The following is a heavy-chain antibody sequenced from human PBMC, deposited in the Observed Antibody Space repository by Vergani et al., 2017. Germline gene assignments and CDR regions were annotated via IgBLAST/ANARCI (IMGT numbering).Heavy chain of an antibody. J-gene: IGHJ4*02. Sequence: EVQLVESGGGLVQPGRSLRLSCAASGFTFDDYAMHWVRQAPGKGLEWVSGISWNSGSIGYADSVKGRFTISRDNAKNSLYLQMNSLRAEATALYYCAKASPGLIIWNPPNLWGQGTLVTVSS. CDR2: ISWNSGSI. CDR1: GFTFDDYA. D-gene: IGHD1-1*01. CDR3: AKASPGLIIWNPPNL. V-gene: IGHV3-9*01.